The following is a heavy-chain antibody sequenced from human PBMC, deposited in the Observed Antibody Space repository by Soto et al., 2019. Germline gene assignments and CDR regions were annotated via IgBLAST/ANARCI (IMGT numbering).Heavy chain of an antibody. CDR3: ATPTSMYYDFWSGYYTY. CDR2: FDPEDGET. J-gene: IGHJ4*02. CDR1: GYTLTELS. D-gene: IGHD3-3*01. V-gene: IGHV1-24*01. Sequence: GASVKVSCKVSGYTLTELSMHWVRQAPGKGLEWMGGFDPEDGETIYAQKFRGRVTMTEDTSTDTAYMELSSLRSEDTAVYYCATPTSMYYDFWSGYYTYWGQGTLVTVSS.